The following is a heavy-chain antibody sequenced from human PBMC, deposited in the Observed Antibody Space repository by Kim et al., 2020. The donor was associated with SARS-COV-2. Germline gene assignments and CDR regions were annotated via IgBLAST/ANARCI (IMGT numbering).Heavy chain of an antibody. Sequence: SGPTLVNPTQTLTLTCTLSGFSLRTPGVGVAWIRQPPGEALEWLSLIYWDDDKRYSTSLKSRQTVTKDTSKNEVLLNLTNLDPADTATYYCAHTYHDQYCAGSRGYGNWFAPCGQGTLVIVSS. D-gene: IGHD2-21*01. J-gene: IGHJ5*02. V-gene: IGHV2-5*02. CDR1: GFSLRTPGVG. CDR3: AHTYHDQYCAGSRGYGNWFAP. CDR2: IYWDDDK.